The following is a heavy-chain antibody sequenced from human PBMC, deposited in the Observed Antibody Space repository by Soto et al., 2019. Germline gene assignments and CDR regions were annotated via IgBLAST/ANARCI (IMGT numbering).Heavy chain of an antibody. Sequence: EVQLVESGGGLVKPGGSLRLSCAASGFTFSSYSMNWVRQAPGKGLEWVSSISSSSSYIYYADSVKGRFTISRDNAKNSLYLQMNSLRAEDTSVYYCARPLRPYYYYYDMDVWGKGTTVTVSS. CDR3: ARPLRPYYYYYDMDV. V-gene: IGHV3-21*01. CDR1: GFTFSSYS. CDR2: ISSSSSYI. J-gene: IGHJ6*03.